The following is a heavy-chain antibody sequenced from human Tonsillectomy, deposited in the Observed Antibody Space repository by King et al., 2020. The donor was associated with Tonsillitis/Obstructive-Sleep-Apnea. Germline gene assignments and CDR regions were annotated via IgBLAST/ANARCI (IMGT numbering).Heavy chain of an antibody. J-gene: IGHJ4*02. CDR1: GDSISSYY. Sequence: VQLRESGPGLVKPSATLSLTCTVSGDSISSYYWSWIRQPPGKGLEWIGYIYYSGNTNYNPSLKSRVTISVDTSKNQFSLKLSSVTAADTAVYYCARHVQLWHSDYWGQGTLVTVSS. CDR3: ARHVQLWHSDY. CDR2: IYYSGNT. V-gene: IGHV4-59*08. D-gene: IGHD5-18*01.